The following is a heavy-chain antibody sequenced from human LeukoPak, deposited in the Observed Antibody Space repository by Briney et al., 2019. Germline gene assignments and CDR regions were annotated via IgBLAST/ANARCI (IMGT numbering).Heavy chain of an antibody. V-gene: IGHV4-34*01. Sequence: SETLSLTCAVYGGSFSGYYWSWIRQPPGKGLEWIGEINHSGSTNYNPSLKSRVTISVDTSKNQFSLKLSSVTAADTAVYYCARRSVYGSGDDAFDIWGQGTMVTVSS. J-gene: IGHJ3*02. CDR2: INHSGST. D-gene: IGHD3-10*01. CDR1: GGSFSGYY. CDR3: ARRSVYGSGDDAFDI.